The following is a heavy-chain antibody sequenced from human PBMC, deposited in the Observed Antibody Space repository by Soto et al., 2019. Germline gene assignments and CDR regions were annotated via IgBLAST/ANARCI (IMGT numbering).Heavy chain of an antibody. J-gene: IGHJ5*02. Sequence: ASVKVSCKASGYTFTSYARHWVRQAPGQRLEWMGWINAGNGNTKYSQKFQGRVTITRDTSASTAYMELSSLRSEDTAVYYCAREDDSSGENWFDPWGQGTLVTVSS. CDR1: GYTFTSYA. CDR3: AREDDSSGENWFDP. V-gene: IGHV1-3*01. D-gene: IGHD3-22*01. CDR2: INAGNGNT.